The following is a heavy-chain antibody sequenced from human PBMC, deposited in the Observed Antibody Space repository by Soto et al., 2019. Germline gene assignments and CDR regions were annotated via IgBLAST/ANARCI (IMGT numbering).Heavy chain of an antibody. V-gene: IGHV3-30*18. CDR2: ISYDGSNK. CDR3: AKGPYGSAYYYGMDV. D-gene: IGHD3-10*01. CDR1: GFTFSSYG. J-gene: IGHJ6*02. Sequence: WSLRLSCAASGFTFSSYGMHWVRQAPGKGLEWVAVISYDGSNKYYADSVKGRFTISRDNSKNTLYLQMNSLRAEDTAVYYCAKGPYGSAYYYGMDVWGQGTTVTVSS.